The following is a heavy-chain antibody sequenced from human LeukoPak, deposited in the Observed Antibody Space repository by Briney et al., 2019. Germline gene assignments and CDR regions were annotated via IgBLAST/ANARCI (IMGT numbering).Heavy chain of an antibody. J-gene: IGHJ6*02. CDR3: ARGRGWNDVNNYYYGMDV. V-gene: IGHV4-59*12. Sequence: PSETLSLTCTVSGGSISGYYWSWIRQPPGKGLEWIGYIYYSGSTNYNPSLKSRVTISVDTSKNQFSLKLSSVTAADTAVYYCARGRGWNDVNNYYYGMDVWGQGTTVTVSS. CDR1: GGSISGYY. D-gene: IGHD1-1*01. CDR2: IYYSGST.